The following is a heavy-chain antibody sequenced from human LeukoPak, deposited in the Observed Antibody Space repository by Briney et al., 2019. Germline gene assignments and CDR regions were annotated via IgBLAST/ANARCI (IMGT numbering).Heavy chain of an antibody. V-gene: IGHV4-59*01. CDR3: ARGEGLHAFDY. D-gene: IGHD2-8*01. J-gene: IGHJ4*02. CDR1: GGSISSYY. CDR2: IHYSGST. Sequence: SETLSLTCTVSGGSISSYYWSWIRQPPGKGLEWIGYIHYSGSTHYNPSLKSRVTISVDTSKNQVSLKLRSVTAADTAVYYCARGEGLHAFDYWGQGTLVTVSS.